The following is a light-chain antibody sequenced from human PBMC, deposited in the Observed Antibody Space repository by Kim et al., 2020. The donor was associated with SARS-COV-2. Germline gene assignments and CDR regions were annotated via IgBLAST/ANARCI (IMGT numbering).Light chain of an antibody. CDR2: DVT. CDR3: SAFVDSDTWL. J-gene: IGLJ2*01. CDR1: NNDIGANNH. Sequence: GQSIIISCSGTNNDIGANNHVSWYQQHPGKAPQLLIYDVTKRPSGVSSRFSGSKFGNTASLTISGLQAEDEAHYSCSAFVDSDTWLFGGGTQLTVL. V-gene: IGLV2-11*01.